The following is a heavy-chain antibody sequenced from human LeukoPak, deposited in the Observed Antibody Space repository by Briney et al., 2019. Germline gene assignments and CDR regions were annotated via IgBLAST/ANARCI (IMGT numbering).Heavy chain of an antibody. V-gene: IGHV4-4*09. J-gene: IGHJ4*02. CDR3: ACSYSGYTFDY. CDR1: GGSISSYY. CDR2: IYTSGCT. D-gene: IGHD3-10*01. Sequence: SETLSLTCTVSGGSISSYYWSWIRQPPGKGLEWIGYIYTSGCTNYNPSLKSRVTISVDTSKNQFSLKLSSVPAADTAVYFCACSYSGYTFDYWGERTLVTASS.